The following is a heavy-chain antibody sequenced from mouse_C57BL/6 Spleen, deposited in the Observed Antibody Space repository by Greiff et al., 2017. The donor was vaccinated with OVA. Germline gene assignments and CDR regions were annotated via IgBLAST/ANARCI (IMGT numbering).Heavy chain of an antibody. Sequence: QVQLQQSGPELVKPGASVKISCKASGYAFSSSWMNWVKQRPGKGLEWIGRIYPGDGDTNYNGKFKGKATLTADKSSSTAYMQLSSLTSEDSAVYFCARLGAYYSYYFDDWGQGTTLTVSS. J-gene: IGHJ2*01. CDR1: GYAFSSSW. V-gene: IGHV1-82*01. CDR2: IYPGDGDT. D-gene: IGHD2-10*01. CDR3: ARLGAYYSYYFDD.